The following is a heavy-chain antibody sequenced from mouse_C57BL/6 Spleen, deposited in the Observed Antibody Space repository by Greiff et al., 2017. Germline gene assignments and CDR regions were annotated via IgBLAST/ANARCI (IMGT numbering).Heavy chain of an antibody. V-gene: IGHV5-4*01. CDR3: ARDSGRLRRDAHFDY. CDR2: ISDGGSYT. Sequence: EVQLVESGGGLVKPGGSLKLSCAASGFTFSSYAMSWVRQTPEKRLEWVATISDGGSYTYYPDNVKGRFTISRDNAKTNLYLQMSHLKSEDTAMYYCARDSGRLRRDAHFDYWGQGTTLTVSS. J-gene: IGHJ2*01. D-gene: IGHD3-3*01. CDR1: GFTFSSYA.